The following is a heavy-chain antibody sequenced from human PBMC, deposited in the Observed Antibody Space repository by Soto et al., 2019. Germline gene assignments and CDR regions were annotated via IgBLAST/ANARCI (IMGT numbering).Heavy chain of an antibody. V-gene: IGHV3-15*01. CDR1: GFTFSNAW. CDR2: IKSRTNGGTT. Sequence: GGSLRLSCAASGFTFSNAWMSWVRQAPGKGLEWVGRIKSRTNGGTTDYAAPVKGRFTISRDVSQNTLFLQMNNLRAEDTAIYYCVREGKVRVEGFDLWGQGTLVTVSS. D-gene: IGHD2-21*01. CDR3: VREGKVRVEGFDL. J-gene: IGHJ4*02.